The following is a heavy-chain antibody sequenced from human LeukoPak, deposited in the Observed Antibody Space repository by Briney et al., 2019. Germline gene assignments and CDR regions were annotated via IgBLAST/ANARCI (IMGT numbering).Heavy chain of an antibody. J-gene: IGHJ4*02. CDR1: GFTFSSYA. Sequence: GGSLRLSCEASGFTFSSYAMSWVRQAPGKGLEWVSAISGSGGSTYYADSVKGRFTISRDNSKNTLYLQMNSLRAEDTAVYYCAAPRKATITRHYFDYWGQGTLVTVSS. V-gene: IGHV3-23*01. D-gene: IGHD5-24*01. CDR2: ISGSGGST. CDR3: AAPRKATITRHYFDY.